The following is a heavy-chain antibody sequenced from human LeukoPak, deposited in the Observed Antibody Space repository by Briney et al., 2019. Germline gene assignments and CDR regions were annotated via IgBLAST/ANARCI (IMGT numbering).Heavy chain of an antibody. CDR3: AREGDILTGYYNGWFDP. CDR1: GGTFSSYA. CDR2: IIPIFGTA. D-gene: IGHD3-9*01. V-gene: IGHV1-69*06. Sequence: GASVKVSCKASGGTFSSYAISWVRQAPGQGLEWMGGIIPIFGTANYAQKFQGRVTITADKSTSTAYMELRSLRSDDTAVYYCAREGDILTGYYNGWFDPWGQGTLVAVSS. J-gene: IGHJ5*02.